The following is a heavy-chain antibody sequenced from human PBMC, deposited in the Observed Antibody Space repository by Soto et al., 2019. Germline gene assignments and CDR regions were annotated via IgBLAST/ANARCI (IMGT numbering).Heavy chain of an antibody. Sequence: SETLSLTCAVSGGSISSGGYSWSWIRQPPGKGLEWIGYIYHSGSTYYNPSLKSRVTISVDRSKNQFSLKLSSVTAADTAVYYCARANTLGYCSSNSCYSGGWFDPWGQGTLVTVSS. CDR3: ARANTLGYCSSNSCYSGGWFDP. D-gene: IGHD2-2*02. J-gene: IGHJ5*02. CDR1: GGSISSGGYS. V-gene: IGHV4-30-2*01. CDR2: IYHSGST.